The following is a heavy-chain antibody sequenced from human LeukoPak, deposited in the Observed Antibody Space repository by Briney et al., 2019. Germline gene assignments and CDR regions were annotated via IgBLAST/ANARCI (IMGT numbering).Heavy chain of an antibody. J-gene: IGHJ4*02. Sequence: PGESLNISCKGSGYIFTSYWITWVRQMPGKGLEWMGMIDPTDSYTNYSPSFQGHVTISTDKSISTAYLQWSSLKASDTAIYYCARRGRSSSNFDFWGQGTLVTVSS. D-gene: IGHD6-6*01. CDR2: IDPTDSYT. V-gene: IGHV5-10-1*01. CDR1: GYIFTSYW. CDR3: ARRGRSSSNFDF.